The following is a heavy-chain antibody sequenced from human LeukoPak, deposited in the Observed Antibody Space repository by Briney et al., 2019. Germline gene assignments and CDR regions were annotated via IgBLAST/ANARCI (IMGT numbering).Heavy chain of an antibody. CDR1: GFTFSSYG. J-gene: IGHJ4*02. Sequence: GSLRLSCAASGFTFSSYGMHWVRQAPGKGLEWVAVISYDGSNKYYADSVKGRFTISRDNSKNTLYLQMNSLRAEDTAVYYCAKPRYRSGSTFDYWGQGTLVTVSS. CDR2: ISYDGSNK. D-gene: IGHD3-10*01. V-gene: IGHV3-30*18. CDR3: AKPRYRSGSTFDY.